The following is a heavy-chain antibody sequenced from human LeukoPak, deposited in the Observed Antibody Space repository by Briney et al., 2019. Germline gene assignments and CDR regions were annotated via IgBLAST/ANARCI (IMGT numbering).Heavy chain of an antibody. V-gene: IGHV1-46*01. D-gene: IGHD6-25*01. CDR1: GYTFTSYY. J-gene: IGHJ4*02. CDR2: INPSSGGA. Sequence: GASVKVSCKASGYTFTSYYMHWVRQAPGQGLEWMGIINPSSGGATYAQRLQGRVTMTRDTSTSTVYLELNSLRSEDTAVYYCARGYSSGWRDLFDYWGQGALVTVSS. CDR3: ARGYSSGWRDLFDY.